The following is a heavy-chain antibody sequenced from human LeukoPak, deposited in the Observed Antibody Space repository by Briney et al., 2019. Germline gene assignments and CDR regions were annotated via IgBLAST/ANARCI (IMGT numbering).Heavy chain of an antibody. CDR2: IKQDGIKK. CDR3: TRHLRFEGVDY. J-gene: IGHJ4*02. CDR1: GFISGSYR. V-gene: IGHV3-7*01. Sequence: GALRLSCTASGFISGSYRISWVRHPAREGLEWVANIKQDGIKKYYVDSVKGRFTISRDNTKNSLYLQMSSLRADDTAVYYCTRHLRFEGVDYWGRGTLATVS. D-gene: IGHD3-16*01.